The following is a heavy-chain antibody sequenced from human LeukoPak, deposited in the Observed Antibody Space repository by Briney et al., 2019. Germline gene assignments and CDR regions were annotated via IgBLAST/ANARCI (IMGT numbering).Heavy chain of an antibody. V-gene: IGHV1-18*01. Sequence: ASVKVSCKASGHTFTSYGISWVRQAPGQGLEWMGWISAYNGNTNYAQKLQGRVTMTTDTSTSTAYMELRSLRSDDTAVYYCARKLGADYYDSSGYYSSYWFDPWGQGTLVTVSS. D-gene: IGHD3-22*01. CDR1: GHTFTSYG. CDR3: ARKLGADYYDSSGYYSSYWFDP. CDR2: ISAYNGNT. J-gene: IGHJ5*02.